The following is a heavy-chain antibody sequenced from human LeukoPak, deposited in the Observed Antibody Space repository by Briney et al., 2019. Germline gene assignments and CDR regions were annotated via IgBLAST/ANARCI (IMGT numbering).Heavy chain of an antibody. Sequence: GGSLRLSCVASGFTFSNFAMNWVRQAPRKGLEWVSVIGGSGDGTHYADSVKGRFTISRDNSKNTLFLQMNSLRAEDTAVYYCAKVVYDFWSGYDYWGQGTLVTVSS. V-gene: IGHV3-23*01. J-gene: IGHJ4*02. CDR1: GFTFSNFA. CDR2: IGGSGDGT. CDR3: AKVVYDFWSGYDY. D-gene: IGHD3-3*01.